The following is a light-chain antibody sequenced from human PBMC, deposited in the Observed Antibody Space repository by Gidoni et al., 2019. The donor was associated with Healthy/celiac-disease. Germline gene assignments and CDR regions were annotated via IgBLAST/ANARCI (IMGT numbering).Light chain of an antibody. V-gene: IGKV1-5*03. J-gene: IGKJ2*01. Sequence: DIQMTQSPSTLSSSVGDRVTITCRASQSVNSWLAWYQQKPGKAPKLLIYMASSLESGVPSRFSGSGSGTEFTLTISSLQPDDFATYYCQQYKSYWYTFGQGTKLEIK. CDR1: QSVNSW. CDR3: QQYKSYWYT. CDR2: MAS.